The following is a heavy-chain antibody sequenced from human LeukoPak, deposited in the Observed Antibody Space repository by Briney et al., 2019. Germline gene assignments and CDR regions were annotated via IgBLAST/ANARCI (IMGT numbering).Heavy chain of an antibody. CDR2: ISAYNGNT. J-gene: IGHJ4*02. V-gene: IGHV1-18*01. Sequence: ASVKVSCKASGYTFTSYGISWVRQAPGQGLEWMGWISAYNGNTNYAQKLQGRVTMTIDTSTSTAYMELRSLRSDDTAVYYCARVSYCGGDCYGYFDYWGQGTLVTVSS. CDR3: ARVSYCGGDCYGYFDY. CDR1: GYTFTSYG. D-gene: IGHD2-21*02.